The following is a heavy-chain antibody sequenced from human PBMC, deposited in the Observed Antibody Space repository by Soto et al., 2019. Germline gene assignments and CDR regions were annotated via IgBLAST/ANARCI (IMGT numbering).Heavy chain of an antibody. CDR1: GFTFSDYY. J-gene: IGHJ4*02. CDR3: ARSGDNYNVLDY. CDR2: SSNSGTYT. V-gene: IGHV3-11*06. Sequence: QVQLVESGGGLVKPGGSLRLSCVASGFTFSDYYMSWVRQAPGKGLEWLSYSSNSGTYTKYAGPVKGRFSISRDNAKNSLYLQINSLRGEDTAIYYCARSGDNYNVLDYWGQGTPVTVSS. D-gene: IGHD1-1*01.